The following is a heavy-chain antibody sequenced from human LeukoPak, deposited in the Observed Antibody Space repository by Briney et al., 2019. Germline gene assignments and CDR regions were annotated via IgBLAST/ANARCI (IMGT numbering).Heavy chain of an antibody. V-gene: IGHV3-74*01. CDR3: ARGGYYHELDP. J-gene: IGHJ5*02. Sequence: GGSLRLSCAASGFTFISYWMHWVRQAPGKGLVWVSRINSDGSTTYADSVKGRFTISRDNAKNTLYLQMNSLRAEDTAVYYCARGGYYHELDPWGQGTLVTVSS. CDR1: GFTFISYW. D-gene: IGHD3-22*01. CDR2: INSDGST.